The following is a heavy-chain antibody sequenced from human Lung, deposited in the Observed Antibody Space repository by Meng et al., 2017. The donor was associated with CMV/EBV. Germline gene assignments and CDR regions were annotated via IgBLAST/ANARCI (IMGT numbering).Heavy chain of an antibody. Sequence: SXXVSXKASGYTFTSYNINWVRQATGQGLEWMGWMNPNSGNTGSAQRFQGRVTLTRNTSISTAYMELSSLRSEDTAVYYCAREIAAAGPYYYYYAMDVWGQGXTVTVSS. CDR1: GYTFTSYN. V-gene: IGHV1-8*01. CDR3: AREIAAAGPYYYYYAMDV. J-gene: IGHJ6*02. D-gene: IGHD6-13*01. CDR2: MNPNSGNT.